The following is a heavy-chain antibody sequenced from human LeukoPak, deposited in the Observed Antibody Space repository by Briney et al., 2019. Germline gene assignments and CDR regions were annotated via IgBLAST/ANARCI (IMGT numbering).Heavy chain of an antibody. V-gene: IGHV3-9*01. D-gene: IGHD6-6*01. CDR2: ISWNSGSI. Sequence: GGSLRLSCAASGFTFDDYAMHWVRQAPGKGLEWVSGISWNSGSIGYADSVKGRFTISRGNAKNSLYLQMNSLRAEDTALYYCAKDIAARPGGWFDPWGQGTLVTVSS. CDR3: AKDIAARPGGWFDP. J-gene: IGHJ5*02. CDR1: GFTFDDYA.